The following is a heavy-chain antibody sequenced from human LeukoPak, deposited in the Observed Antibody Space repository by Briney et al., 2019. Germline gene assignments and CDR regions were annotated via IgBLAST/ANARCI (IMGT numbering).Heavy chain of an antibody. Sequence: ASVKVFCKASGYTFTSYDINWVRQATGQGLEWMGWMNPNSGNTGYAQKFQGRVTMTRNTSISTAYMELSSLRSEDTAVYYCARGNWNYEGMDVWGQGTTVTVSS. CDR1: GYTFTSYD. D-gene: IGHD1-1*01. J-gene: IGHJ6*02. V-gene: IGHV1-8*01. CDR3: ARGNWNYEGMDV. CDR2: MNPNSGNT.